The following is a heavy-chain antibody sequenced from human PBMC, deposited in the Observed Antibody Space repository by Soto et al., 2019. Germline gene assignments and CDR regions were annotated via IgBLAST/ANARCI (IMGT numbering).Heavy chain of an antibody. D-gene: IGHD3-3*01. J-gene: IGHJ6*02. CDR1: GYTFTSYY. CDR3: ARDRRIFGVALSSYGMDV. CDR2: INPNSGGT. V-gene: IGHV1-2*04. Sequence: GASVKVSCXASGYTFTSYYMHWVRQAPGQGLEWMGWINPNSGGTNYAQKFQGWVTMTRDTSISTAYMELSRLRSDDTAVYYCARDRRIFGVALSSYGMDVWGQGTTVTVSS.